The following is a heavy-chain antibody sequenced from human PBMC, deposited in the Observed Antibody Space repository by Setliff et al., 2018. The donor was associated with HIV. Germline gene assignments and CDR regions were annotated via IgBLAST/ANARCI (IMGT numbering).Heavy chain of an antibody. CDR3: ARDATSEGYMDV. CDR1: GASISSSSHH. Sequence: PSETLSLTCTVSGASISSSSHHWAWIRQPPGEGLEWIGYIYTSGSTNYNPSLKSRVTISVDTSENQFSLKLTSVTAADTAMYFCARDATSEGYMDVWGKGTTVTVSS. V-gene: IGHV4-61*05. CDR2: IYTSGST. J-gene: IGHJ6*03.